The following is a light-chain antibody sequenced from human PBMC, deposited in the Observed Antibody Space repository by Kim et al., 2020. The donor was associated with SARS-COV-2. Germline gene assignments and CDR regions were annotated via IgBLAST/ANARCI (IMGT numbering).Light chain of an antibody. Sequence: ASVGDRVTSTCRASQSINTYLNLYQQTPGRAPKLRIYSVSNLHSGVPSRFSGSGSGTDFTLTISSLQAEDFATYFCQHAYNTPPTFGQGTKVDIK. CDR1: QSINTY. V-gene: IGKV1-39*01. CDR2: SVS. J-gene: IGKJ1*01. CDR3: QHAYNTPPT.